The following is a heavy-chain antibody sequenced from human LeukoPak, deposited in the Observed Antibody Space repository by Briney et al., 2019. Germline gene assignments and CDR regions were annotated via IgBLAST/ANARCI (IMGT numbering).Heavy chain of an antibody. V-gene: IGHV4-39*01. CDR1: GDSIISSYY. D-gene: IGHD1-26*01. J-gene: IGHJ4*02. Sequence: PSETLSLTCTVSGDSIISSYYWGWIRQPPGKGLEWIGSIYYGGSTYYNPSLKSRVTISVDTSKNQFSLKLSSVTAADTAVYYCAGRYSGSYHVDYWGQGTLVTVSS. CDR3: AGRYSGSYHVDY. CDR2: IYYGGST.